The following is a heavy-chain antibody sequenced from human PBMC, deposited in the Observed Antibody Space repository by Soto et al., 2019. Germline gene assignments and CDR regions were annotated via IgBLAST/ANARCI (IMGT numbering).Heavy chain of an antibody. Sequence: QVQLVQSGPEVKKPGASVKVSCEASGYTFTTSGISWIRQAPGQGLEWMGWISTYNGDTNSAQKFQGRVTMTADTSTGTVYIELMSLKSDDTAVYYCARLGSWPYYYYGLDVWGQGTTVTVSS. J-gene: IGHJ6*02. D-gene: IGHD1-26*01. V-gene: IGHV1-18*01. CDR1: GYTFTTSG. CDR2: ISTYNGDT. CDR3: ARLGSWPYYYYGLDV.